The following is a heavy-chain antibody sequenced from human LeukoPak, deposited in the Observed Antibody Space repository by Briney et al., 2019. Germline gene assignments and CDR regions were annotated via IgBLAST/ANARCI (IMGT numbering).Heavy chain of an antibody. CDR3: AKVQDGSSWYEYFQH. V-gene: IGHV3-21*01. D-gene: IGHD6-13*01. Sequence: GGSLRLSCAASGFTFSTYTMNWVRQAPGKGLEWVSSISSSSSYIYYADSVKGRFTISRDNAKNSLFLQMNSLRDEDTAVYYCAKVQDGSSWYEYFQHWGQGTLVTVSS. J-gene: IGHJ1*01. CDR1: GFTFSTYT. CDR2: ISSSSSYI.